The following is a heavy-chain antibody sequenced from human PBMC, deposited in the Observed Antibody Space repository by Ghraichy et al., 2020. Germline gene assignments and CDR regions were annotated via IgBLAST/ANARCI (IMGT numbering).Heavy chain of an antibody. D-gene: IGHD5-18*01. CDR2: IYWDDDR. V-gene: IGHV2-5*02. Sequence: SGPTLVQPTQTLTLTCNFSGFSLDTSGVAVAWIRQSPGKALEWLALIYWDDDRRDSPSLENRLIITRDTSNNQVYLTMTNMDPVDSGSYFCAHRDGSTRGFGYGWFDPWGQGALVSVSS. CDR3: AHRDGSTRGFGYGWFDP. J-gene: IGHJ5*02. CDR1: GFSLDTSGVA.